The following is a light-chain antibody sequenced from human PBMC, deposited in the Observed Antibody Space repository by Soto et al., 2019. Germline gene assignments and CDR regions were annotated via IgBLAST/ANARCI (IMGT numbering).Light chain of an antibody. Sequence: EFVLTQSPGTLSLSPGERATLSCRASQSGHSGYLAWHQQRPGQAPRLLIYGASSRATGVTDRFSGSGSGTDVTLTISRLEPEDFVVYYCQQYVISPYTFGQGTKLEI. J-gene: IGKJ2*01. CDR2: GAS. CDR3: QQYVISPYT. V-gene: IGKV3-20*01. CDR1: QSGHSGY.